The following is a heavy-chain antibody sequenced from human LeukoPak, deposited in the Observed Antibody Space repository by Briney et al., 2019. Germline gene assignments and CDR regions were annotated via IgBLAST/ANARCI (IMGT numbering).Heavy chain of an antibody. CDR2: INPNSGGT. CDR3: ARGLRRYSSSWYVNY. V-gene: IGHV1-2*02. CDR1: GYTFTGYY. J-gene: IGHJ4*02. Sequence: ASVKVSCKASGYTFTGYYMHWVRQAPGQGLEWMGWINPNSGGTNYAQKFQGRVTMTRDTSISTAYMELSRPRSDDTAVYYCARGLRRYSSSWYVNYWGQGTLVTVSS. D-gene: IGHD6-13*01.